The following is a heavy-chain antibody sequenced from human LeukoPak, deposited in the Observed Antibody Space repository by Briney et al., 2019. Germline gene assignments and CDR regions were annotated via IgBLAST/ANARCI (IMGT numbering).Heavy chain of an antibody. V-gene: IGHV1-46*03. D-gene: IGHD3-9*01. CDR1: GYTFTSYY. Sequence: ASVKVSCKASGYTFTSYYMHWVRQAPGQGLEWMGIINPSGGSTSYAQKFQGRDTMTRDTSTSTVYMELSSLRSEDTAVYYCARGSGIFSYYDILTGSGWFDPWGQGTLVTVSS. J-gene: IGHJ5*02. CDR3: ARGSGIFSYYDILTGSGWFDP. CDR2: INPSGGST.